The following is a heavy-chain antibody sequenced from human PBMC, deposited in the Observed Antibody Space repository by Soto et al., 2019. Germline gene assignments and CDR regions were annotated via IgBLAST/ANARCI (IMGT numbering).Heavy chain of an antibody. J-gene: IGHJ6*02. V-gene: IGHV4-31*03. CDR1: GGSISSGGYY. D-gene: IGHD3-9*01. CDR2: IYYSGST. CDR3: ARDGDDILTGYNYGMDV. Sequence: QVQLQESGPGLVKPSQTLSLTCTVSGGSISSGGYYWSWIRQHPGKGLEWIGYIYYSGSTYYNPSLKSRVTISVDTSKNQFSLKLSSVTAADTAVYYCARDGDDILTGYNYGMDVWGQGTTVTVSS.